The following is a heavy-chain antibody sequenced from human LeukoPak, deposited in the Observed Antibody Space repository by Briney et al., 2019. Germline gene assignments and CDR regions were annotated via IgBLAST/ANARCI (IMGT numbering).Heavy chain of an antibody. CDR1: GFTFTGYY. Sequence: AASVKVSCKASGFTFTGYYMHWVRQAPGQGLEWMGWINPNSGGTNYAQKFQGRVTMTRDTSITTAYMELISLRSDDTAVYYCARDHDNCFDYWGQGTLVTVSS. V-gene: IGHV1-2*02. CDR3: ARDHDNCFDY. J-gene: IGHJ4*02. CDR2: INPNSGGT.